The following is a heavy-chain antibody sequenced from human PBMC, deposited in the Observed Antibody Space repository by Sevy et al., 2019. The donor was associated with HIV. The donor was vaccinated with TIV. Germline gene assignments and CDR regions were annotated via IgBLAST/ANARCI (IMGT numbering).Heavy chain of an antibody. CDR2: MKQDGTEK. D-gene: IGHD5-18*01. Sequence: GGSLRLSCPASGFSFSSYWMSWVRQAPGKGLEWVATMKQDGTEKDYVDSVKGRFTISRDNTKSSLFLQMNSLSAEDTAVYYCVREGLGGYSYSLDCWGQGTLVTVSS. CDR1: GFSFSSYW. J-gene: IGHJ4*02. V-gene: IGHV3-7*01. CDR3: VREGLGGYSYSLDC.